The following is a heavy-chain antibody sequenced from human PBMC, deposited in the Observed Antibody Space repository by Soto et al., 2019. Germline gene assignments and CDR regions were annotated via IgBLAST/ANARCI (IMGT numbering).Heavy chain of an antibody. D-gene: IGHD5-18*01. V-gene: IGHV3-30-3*01. CDR1: GFSFSSQA. Sequence: GGSLRLSCVASGFSFSSQAMHWVRQAPGKGLEWVAAISNDGNRQLYADSVKDRFTISRDNSRNTLDLQMNNLRTEDTGVYFCARDIYSYGSVGTNDIWGQGTMVTVSS. CDR3: ARDIYSYGSVGTNDI. CDR2: ISNDGNRQ. J-gene: IGHJ3*02.